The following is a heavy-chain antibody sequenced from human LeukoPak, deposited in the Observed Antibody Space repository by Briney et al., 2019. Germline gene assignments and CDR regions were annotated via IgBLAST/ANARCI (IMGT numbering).Heavy chain of an antibody. CDR3: ARGGYSSSWYWVY. CDR2: IKPDGSDK. D-gene: IGHD6-13*01. Sequence: GGSLRLSCAASGFTFTDWWMTWVRHLPGKGLEWVANIKPDGSDKYYVDSVKGRFTTSRDNAQNSLYLQMNSLRAEDTAVYYCARGGYSSSWYWVYWGQGTLVTVSS. V-gene: IGHV3-7*01. CDR1: GFTFTDWW. J-gene: IGHJ4*02.